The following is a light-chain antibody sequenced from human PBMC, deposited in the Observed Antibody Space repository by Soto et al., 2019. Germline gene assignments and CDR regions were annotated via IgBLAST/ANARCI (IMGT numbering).Light chain of an antibody. J-gene: IGKJ3*01. V-gene: IGKV3-20*01. CDR2: GAS. CDR3: QQYDSSPLT. Sequence: EIVLTQSPGTLSLSPGERATLSCRASQSVSSSYLAWYQQKPGQAPRLLIYGASSRATGIPDRFSGSGSATDFTLTISRLEPEDFAVYYCQQYDSSPLTFGHGNKVEIK. CDR1: QSVSSSY.